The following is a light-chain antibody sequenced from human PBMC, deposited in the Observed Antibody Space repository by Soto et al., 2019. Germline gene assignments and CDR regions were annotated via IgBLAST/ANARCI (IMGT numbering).Light chain of an antibody. CDR2: EVT. CDR3: SSYTSSSTLYV. Sequence: QSVLTQPASVSGSPGQSITISCTGTSSDVGGYNYVCWYKQHPGKAPQLMIYEVTNRPSGVSDRFSGSKSGNTASLTISGLQAEDEADYYCSSYTSSSTLYVFGTGTKVPS. CDR1: SSDVGGYNY. V-gene: IGLV2-14*01. J-gene: IGLJ1*01.